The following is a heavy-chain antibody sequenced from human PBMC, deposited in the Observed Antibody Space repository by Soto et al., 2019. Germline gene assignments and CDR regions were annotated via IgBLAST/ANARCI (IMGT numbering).Heavy chain of an antibody. CDR2: IFHSGST. V-gene: IGHV4-4*02. Sequence: QVQLQESGPGLVKPSGTLSLTCAVSGGSISSNNWWSWVRQAPGPGLEWIGDIFHSGSTNYNPSLKSRVATSVDKSENQFSLKLSSVTAADTAMYYCARLFCSSSSCLTPSWFDPWGQGTLVTVSS. CDR1: GGSISSNNW. J-gene: IGHJ5*02. CDR3: ARLFCSSSSCLTPSWFDP. D-gene: IGHD2-2*01.